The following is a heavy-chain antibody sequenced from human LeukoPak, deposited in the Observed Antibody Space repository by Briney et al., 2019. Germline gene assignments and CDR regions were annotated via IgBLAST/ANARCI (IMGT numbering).Heavy chain of an antibody. V-gene: IGHV1-2*02. CDR1: GYTFTGYY. D-gene: IGHD2-15*01. Sequence: GSVKVSCTASGYTFTGYYMHWVRQAPGQGLEWMGWISTNRGGTNYAQKFQGRVTMTRDTSISTAYMELSRLRSDDTAVYYCAREREVFCSGGSCYPVGGMDVWGQGTTVTLSS. CDR3: AREREVFCSGGSCYPVGGMDV. CDR2: ISTNRGGT. J-gene: IGHJ6*02.